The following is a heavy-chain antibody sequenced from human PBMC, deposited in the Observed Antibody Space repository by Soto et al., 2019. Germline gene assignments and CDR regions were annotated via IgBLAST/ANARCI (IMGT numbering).Heavy chain of an antibody. J-gene: IGHJ4*02. D-gene: IGHD1-20*01. CDR2: INXXXXX. CDR3: ARGHYNGYFDY. CDR1: GGSFSGYY. V-gene: IGHV4-34*01. Sequence: PSETLSLTCAVYGGSFSGYYWSWIRQPPGKGLEXXGXINXXXXXNXXPSLKSRVTISVDTSKNQFSLKLSSVTAADTAVYYCARGHYNGYFDYWGQGTLVT.